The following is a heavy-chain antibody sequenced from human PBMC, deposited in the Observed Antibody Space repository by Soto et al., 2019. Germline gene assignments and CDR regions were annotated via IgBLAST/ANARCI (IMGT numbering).Heavy chain of an antibody. D-gene: IGHD3-10*01. V-gene: IGHV4-31*03. Sequence: LSLTCTVSGCSIGSGGYYWSWIRQHPGKGLEWIGYIYYSGSTYYNPSLKSRVTISVDTPKNQFFLKLSSVTAADTAVYYCARASLWFGYWGQGTLVTVSS. CDR1: GCSIGSGGYY. CDR3: ARASLWFGY. CDR2: IYYSGST. J-gene: IGHJ4*02.